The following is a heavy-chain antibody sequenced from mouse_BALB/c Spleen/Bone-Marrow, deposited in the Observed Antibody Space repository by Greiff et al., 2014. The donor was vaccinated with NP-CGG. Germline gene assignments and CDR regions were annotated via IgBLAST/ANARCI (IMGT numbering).Heavy chain of an antibody. D-gene: IGHD2-2*01. V-gene: IGHV1S81*02. CDR1: GYTFTSYY. J-gene: IGHJ1*01. Sequence: VQLQQSGAELVKPGASVKLSCKASGYTFTSYYMYWVKQRPGQGLEWIGVINPSNGGTNFNEKFKSKATLTVDKSSSTAYMQLSSLTSEDSAVYYCTRSGTSWLRRSWYFDVWGAGTTVTVSS. CDR2: INPSNGGT. CDR3: TRSGTSWLRRSWYFDV.